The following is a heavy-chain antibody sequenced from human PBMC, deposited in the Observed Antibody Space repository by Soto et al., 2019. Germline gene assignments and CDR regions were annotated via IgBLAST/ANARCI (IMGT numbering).Heavy chain of an antibody. J-gene: IGHJ4*02. CDR1: GFTFSTHW. D-gene: IGHD1-26*01. CDR2: IYFDGITT. CDR3: ARGGAMGVDY. Sequence: GWSLRLSCTSSGFTFSTHWMHWVRQAPGKGLVWVSRIYFDGITTNYADSVKGRLTVSRDNAKNTVYLHVNTLRDEDTAVYYCARGGAMGVDYWGQGTLVTVSS. V-gene: IGHV3-74*01.